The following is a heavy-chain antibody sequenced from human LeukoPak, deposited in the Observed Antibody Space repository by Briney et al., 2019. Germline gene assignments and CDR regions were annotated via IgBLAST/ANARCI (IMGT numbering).Heavy chain of an antibody. CDR1: GGSISRYY. J-gene: IGHJ2*01. Sequence: SETLSLTCTVSGGSISRYYWSWIRQPPGKGLEWIGYIYDSGSTNYNPSLKSRVTLSVDTSKKQFSLNLSSVTAADTAVYYCARGAYYYDSSGYNWYFDLWGRGTLVTVSS. CDR2: IYDSGST. V-gene: IGHV4-59*01. D-gene: IGHD3-22*01. CDR3: ARGAYYYDSSGYNWYFDL.